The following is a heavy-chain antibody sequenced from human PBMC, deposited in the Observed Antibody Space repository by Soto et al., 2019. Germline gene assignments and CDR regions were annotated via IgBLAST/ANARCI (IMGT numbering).Heavy chain of an antibody. J-gene: IGHJ4*02. D-gene: IGHD2-15*01. CDR2: INHSGST. Sequence: SETLSLTCAVYGGSFSGYYWSWIRQPPGKGLEWIGEINHSGSTNYNPSLKSRVTISVDTSKNQFSLKLSSVTAADTAVYYCARGIRKTARWDYWGQGTLVTVSS. CDR1: GGSFSGYY. CDR3: ARGIRKTARWDY. V-gene: IGHV4-34*01.